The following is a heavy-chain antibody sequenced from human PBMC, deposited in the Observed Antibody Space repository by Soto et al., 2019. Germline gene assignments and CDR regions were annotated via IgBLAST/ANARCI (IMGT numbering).Heavy chain of an antibody. J-gene: IGHJ5*02. CDR1: GFTFSSYG. CDR3: ARHPERIAEIGWFEP. D-gene: IGHD6-13*01. V-gene: IGHV3-30*03. CDR2: ISYDGSNK. Sequence: GGSLRLSCAASGFTFSSYGMHWVRQAPGKGLEWVAVISYDGSNKYYADSVKGRFTISRDNSKNTLYLQMNSLRAEDTAVYYCARHPERIAEIGWFEPWGQGTRVTVSS.